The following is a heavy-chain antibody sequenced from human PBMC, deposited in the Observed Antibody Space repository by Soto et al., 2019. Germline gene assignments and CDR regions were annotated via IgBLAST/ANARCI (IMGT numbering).Heavy chain of an antibody. CDR3: AKDIVVVVAAPRWVAFDI. J-gene: IGHJ3*02. D-gene: IGHD2-15*01. CDR2: ISYDGSNK. V-gene: IGHV3-30*18. Sequence: GGSLRLSCAASGFTFSSYGMHWVRQAPGKGLEWVAVISYDGSNKYYADSVKGRFTISRDNSKNTLYLQMNSLRAEDTAVYYCAKDIVVVVAAPRWVAFDIWGQGTMVTVSS. CDR1: GFTFSSYG.